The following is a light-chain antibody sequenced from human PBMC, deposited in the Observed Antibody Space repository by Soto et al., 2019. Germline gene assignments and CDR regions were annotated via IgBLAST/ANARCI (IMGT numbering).Light chain of an antibody. J-gene: IGLJ2*01. CDR2: KND. V-gene: IGLV6-57*04. CDR3: QSYESFSVV. Sequence: NFMLTQPHSVSESPGKTVTISCTRSGGSIASNHVQWYQQRPGSAPTTVIYKNDQRPSGVPDRFSGSIDSSSNSASLTISGLKTEDEADFYCQSYESFSVVFGGGTKVTVL. CDR1: GGSIASNH.